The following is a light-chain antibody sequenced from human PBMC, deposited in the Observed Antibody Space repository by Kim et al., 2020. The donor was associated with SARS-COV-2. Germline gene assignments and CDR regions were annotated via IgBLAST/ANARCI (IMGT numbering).Light chain of an antibody. V-gene: IGKV1-39*01. CDR2: AAS. CDR3: QQSYRIPWT. Sequence: ASVGDRVSITCRASQIISNYLNWYQQRPGKAPKHLIYAASSLQSWVPSRFSGSGSETDFTLTISSLQPEDSASYYCQQSYRIPWTFGQGTKVDIK. CDR1: QIISNY. J-gene: IGKJ1*01.